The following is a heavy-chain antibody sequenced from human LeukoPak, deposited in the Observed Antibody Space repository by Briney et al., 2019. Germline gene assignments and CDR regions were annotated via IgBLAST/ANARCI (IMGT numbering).Heavy chain of an antibody. J-gene: IGHJ5*02. V-gene: IGHV4-38-2*02. D-gene: IGHD2-2*02. CDR2: IYHSGST. CDR1: GYSISSGYY. CDR3: ARALGYCSSTSCHRFDP. Sequence: SEALSLTCTVSGYSISSGYYWGWIRQPPGKGLEWIGSIYHSGSTYYNPSLKSRVTISVDTSKNQFSLKLSSVTAADTAVYYCARALGYCSSTSCHRFDPWGQGTLVTASS.